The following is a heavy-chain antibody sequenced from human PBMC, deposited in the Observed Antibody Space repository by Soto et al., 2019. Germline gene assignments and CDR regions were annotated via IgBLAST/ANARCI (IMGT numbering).Heavy chain of an antibody. CDR3: ARDLWGYCGTDCYPLDV. V-gene: IGHV4-39*02. D-gene: IGHD2-21*02. CDR2: IFYSGTT. Sequence: SETLSLTCTVSGGSLNSGSFFWGWIRQPPGKGLEWIGHIFYSGTTSYSPSLKSRVTMFLDTSKNKFSLRLTSVTAADTAVYYCARDLWGYCGTDCYPLDVWGQGTTVT. CDR1: GGSLNSGSFF. J-gene: IGHJ6*02.